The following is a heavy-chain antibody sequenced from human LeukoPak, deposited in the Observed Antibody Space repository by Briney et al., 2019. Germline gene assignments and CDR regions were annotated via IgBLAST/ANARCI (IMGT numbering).Heavy chain of an antibody. J-gene: IGHJ6*02. CDR1: GGSISSYY. V-gene: IGHV4-59*01. Sequence: PSETLSLTCTVSGGSISSYYWSWIRQPPGKGLEWIGYIYYSGSTNYNPSLKSRVTVSVDTSKNQFSLKLSSVTAADTAVCYCARENDVTGNALDVWGQGTTVTVSS. CDR2: IYYSGST. CDR3: ARENDVTGNALDV. D-gene: IGHD2-2*01.